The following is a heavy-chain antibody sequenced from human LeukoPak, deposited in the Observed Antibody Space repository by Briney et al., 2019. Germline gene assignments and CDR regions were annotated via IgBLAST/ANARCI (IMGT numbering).Heavy chain of an antibody. CDR2: IYYSGST. J-gene: IGHJ4*02. Sequence: PSETLSLTCTVSGGSISSSSYYWGWIRQPPGKGLEWIGSIYYSGSTYYNPSLKSRVTISVDTSKNQFSLKLSSVTAADTAVYYCAREGIVGASGTYYFDYRGQGTLVTVSS. CDR3: AREGIVGASGTYYFDY. D-gene: IGHD1-26*01. V-gene: IGHV4-39*07. CDR1: GGSISSSSYY.